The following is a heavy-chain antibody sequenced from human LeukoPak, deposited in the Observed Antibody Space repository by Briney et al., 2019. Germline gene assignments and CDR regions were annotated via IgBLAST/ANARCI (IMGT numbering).Heavy chain of an antibody. CDR1: GFTFSSYA. V-gene: IGHV3-30*04. J-gene: IGHJ4*02. Sequence: GRSLRLSCAAPGFTFSSYAMHWVRQAPGKGLEWVAVISYDGSNKYYADSVKGRFTISRDNSKNTLYLQMNSLRAEDTAVYYCARDRKGFSGAVAGLFDYWGQGTLVTVSS. CDR3: ARDRKGFSGAVAGLFDY. CDR2: ISYDGSNK. D-gene: IGHD6-19*01.